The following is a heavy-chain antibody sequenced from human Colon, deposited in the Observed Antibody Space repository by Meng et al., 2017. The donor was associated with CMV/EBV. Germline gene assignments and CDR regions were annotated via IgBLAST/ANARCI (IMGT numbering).Heavy chain of an antibody. V-gene: IGHV4-34*01. CDR1: GGSFSGYY. CDR2: INHSGST. J-gene: IGHJ6*02. CDR3: ARGRARGPQRLYYYGMDV. Sequence: SQTRSLTGAVYGGSFSGYYWSWIRQPPGKGLEWIGEINHSGSTNYNPSLKSRVTISVDTSKNQFSLKLSSVTAADTAVYYCARGRARGPQRLYYYGMDVWGQGTTVTVSS.